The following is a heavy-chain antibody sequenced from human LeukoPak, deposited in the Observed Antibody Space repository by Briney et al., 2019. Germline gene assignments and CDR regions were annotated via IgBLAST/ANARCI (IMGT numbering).Heavy chain of an antibody. Sequence: GGSLRLSCTASGFNFGIYGMHWVRQAPGKGLEWVAVMWDDGTNEYYVESVKGRFTISRDNSKNTLYLQMNSLRAEDTAVYYCARDSAIAAASDWGQGTLVTVSS. J-gene: IGHJ4*02. CDR2: MWDDGTNE. V-gene: IGHV3-33*01. CDR1: GFNFGIYG. CDR3: ARDSAIAAASD. D-gene: IGHD6-13*01.